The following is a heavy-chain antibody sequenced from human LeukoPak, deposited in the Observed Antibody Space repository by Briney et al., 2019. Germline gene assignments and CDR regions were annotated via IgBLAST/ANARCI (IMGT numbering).Heavy chain of an antibody. CDR3: ARVGYSDFWSGYYWHY. CDR1: GFTFNRYS. D-gene: IGHD3-3*01. J-gene: IGHJ4*02. V-gene: IGHV3-48*01. Sequence: PGGSLRLSCEASGFTFNRYSMNWVRQAPGKGLEWISYISSSGTTIYYADSVQGRFIISRDNARNSLYLQMNSLRAEDTAVYYCARVGYSDFWSGYYWHYWGQGTLATVSS. CDR2: ISSSGTTI.